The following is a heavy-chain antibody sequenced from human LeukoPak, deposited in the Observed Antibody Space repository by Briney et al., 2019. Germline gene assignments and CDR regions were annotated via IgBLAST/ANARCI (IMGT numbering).Heavy chain of an antibody. CDR2: IYYSGST. CDR1: GGSISSYY. D-gene: IGHD1-26*01. Sequence: SETLSLTCTVSGGSISSYYWSWIRQPPGKGLEWIGYIYYSGSTNYNPSLKSRVTISVDTSKNQFSLKLSSVTAADTAVCYCARDIHSGSYPYYYYYYMDVWGKGTTVTVSS. CDR3: ARDIHSGSYPYYYYYYMDV. V-gene: IGHV4-59*01. J-gene: IGHJ6*03.